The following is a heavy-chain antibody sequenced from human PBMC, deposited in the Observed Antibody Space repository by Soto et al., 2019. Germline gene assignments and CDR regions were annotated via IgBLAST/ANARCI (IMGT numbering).Heavy chain of an antibody. V-gene: IGHV1-69*13. Sequence: SVKVSCKASGGTFSSYAISWVRQAPGQGLEWMGGIIPTFDTSIYAQKFQDRVTITADESTSTAYMELSSLTSEDTAVYYCARPTSAGYQYGMDVWGQGTTVTVSS. D-gene: IGHD2-2*01. J-gene: IGHJ6*02. CDR2: IIPTFDTS. CDR3: ARPTSAGYQYGMDV. CDR1: GGTFSSYA.